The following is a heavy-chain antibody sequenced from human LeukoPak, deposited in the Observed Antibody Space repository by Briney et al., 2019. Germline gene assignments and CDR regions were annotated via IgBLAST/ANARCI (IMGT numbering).Heavy chain of an antibody. CDR2: IYPDDSDT. J-gene: IGHJ4*02. D-gene: IGHD3-10*01. CDR3: ARRVYYGSGSYYNSLYIGFDY. Sequence: GGSLKISCQAFGYDFPDYWLGWVRQMPGKGLGWMGIIYPDDSDTKYSPSFQGHITFSADKSNSTASLHWSSLKASDTAMYYCARRVYYGSGSYYNSLYIGFDYWGQGTLVTVSS. V-gene: IGHV5-51*01. CDR1: GYDFPDYW.